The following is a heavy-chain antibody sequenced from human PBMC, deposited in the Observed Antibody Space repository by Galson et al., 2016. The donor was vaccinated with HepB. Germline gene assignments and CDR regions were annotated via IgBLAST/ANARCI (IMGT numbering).Heavy chain of an antibody. V-gene: IGHV3-23*01. CDR2: IRGSGSST. CDR1: GFTFNIYA. J-gene: IGHJ5*01. D-gene: IGHD3-10*01. CDR3: AKDGRRRWFEDLMFPVSWFDS. Sequence: SLRLSCAASGFTFNIYAMSWVRQSPGRRLEWVSGIRGSGSSTYYADSVRGRFTISRDNSKNTVYLQMNSLRAEDTGVYYCAKDGRRRWFEDLMFPVSWFDSWGQGTLVTVSS.